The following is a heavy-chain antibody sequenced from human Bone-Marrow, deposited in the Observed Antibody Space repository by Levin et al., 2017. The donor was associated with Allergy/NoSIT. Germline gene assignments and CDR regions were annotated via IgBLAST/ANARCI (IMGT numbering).Heavy chain of an antibody. D-gene: IGHD3-3*01. J-gene: IGHJ4*02. CDR3: ARIRLSLYYFDY. CDR1: GLTVSTNF. CDR2: LFTSGAT. Sequence: PGGSLRLSCAASGLTVSTNFMNWVRRAPGKGLEWVSALFTSGATYYADSVKGRFTISRDSSKNTVYLHMTSLGVEDTAIYYCARIRLSLYYFDYWGQGTLVTVSS. V-gene: IGHV3-53*01.